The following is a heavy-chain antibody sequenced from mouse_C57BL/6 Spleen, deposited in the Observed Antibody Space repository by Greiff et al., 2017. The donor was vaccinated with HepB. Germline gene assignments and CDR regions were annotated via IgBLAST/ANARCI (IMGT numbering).Heavy chain of an antibody. CDR3: ARSVLRERLAY. J-gene: IGHJ3*01. CDR2: IHPNSGST. D-gene: IGHD1-1*01. Sequence: QVQLQQPGAELVKPGASVKLSCKASGYTFTSYWMHWVKQRPGQGLEWIGMIHPNSGSTNYNEKFKSKATLTVDKSSSTAYMQLSSLTSEDSAVYYCARSVLRERLAYWGQGTLVTVSA. CDR1: GYTFTSYW. V-gene: IGHV1-64*01.